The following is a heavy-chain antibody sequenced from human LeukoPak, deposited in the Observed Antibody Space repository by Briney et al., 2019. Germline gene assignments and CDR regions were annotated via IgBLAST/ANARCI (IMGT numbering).Heavy chain of an antibody. D-gene: IGHD5/OR15-5a*01. J-gene: IGHJ4*02. V-gene: IGHV3-20*04. CDR1: GFTFDDYG. CDR3: ARDFANSVYD. CDR2: INWNGGRT. Sequence: PGGSLRLSCAASGFTFDDYGMKWVRQASGKGLEWVSDINWNGGRTAYADSVKGRFTISRDNAKNSLYLQMNSLRVEDTALYYCARDFANSVYDWGQGTLVTVSS.